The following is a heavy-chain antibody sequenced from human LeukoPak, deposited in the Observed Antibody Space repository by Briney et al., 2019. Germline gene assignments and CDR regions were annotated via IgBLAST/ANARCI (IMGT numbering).Heavy chain of an antibody. Sequence: ASVKVSCKASGYTFTSYGISWVRQAPGQGLEWMGWISAYNGNKNFARKLQGRVTMTTDTSTSTAYMELRSLRSDDTAVYYCARGGYGSGRYIKKDYFDYWGQGTLATVSS. V-gene: IGHV1-18*01. D-gene: IGHD3-10*01. J-gene: IGHJ4*02. CDR2: ISAYNGNK. CDR3: ARGGYGSGRYIKKDYFDY. CDR1: GYTFTSYG.